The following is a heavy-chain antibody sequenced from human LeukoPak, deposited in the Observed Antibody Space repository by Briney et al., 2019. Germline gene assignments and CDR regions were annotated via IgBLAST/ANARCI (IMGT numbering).Heavy chain of an antibody. CDR3: ATGAGDNWYFDL. CDR2: ISSSSSYI. Sequence: GGSLRLSCAASGFTFSSYSMNWVRQAPGKGLEWVSSISSSSSYIYYADSVKGRFTISRDSSKNTVFLQMNSLRAEDTAVYYCATGAGDNWYFDLWGRGTLVTVSS. V-gene: IGHV3-21*04. CDR1: GFTFSSYS. J-gene: IGHJ2*01. D-gene: IGHD3-16*01.